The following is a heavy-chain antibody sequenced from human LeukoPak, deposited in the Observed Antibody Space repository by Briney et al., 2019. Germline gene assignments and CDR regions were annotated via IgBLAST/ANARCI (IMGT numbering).Heavy chain of an antibody. CDR1: GYTFTGYY. J-gene: IGHJ4*02. Sequence: ASVKVSCKASGYTFTGYYMHWVRQAPGQGLEWMGWINPNRGGTNYAQKFQGRVTMTRDTSISTAYMELSRLRSDGTPVHYCAIGYYYGSGSYYNLDYWGQGTLVTVSS. CDR2: INPNRGGT. CDR3: AIGYYYGSGSYYNLDY. V-gene: IGHV1-2*02. D-gene: IGHD3-10*01.